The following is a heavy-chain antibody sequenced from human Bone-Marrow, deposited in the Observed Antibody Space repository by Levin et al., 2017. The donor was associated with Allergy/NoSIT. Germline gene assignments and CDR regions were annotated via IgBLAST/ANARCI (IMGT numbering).Heavy chain of an antibody. D-gene: IGHD5-18*01. CDR3: ARDQVPSQAIVYHLRFDS. J-gene: IGHJ4*02. CDR2: ISVYTGNT. CDR1: GYTFINYG. V-gene: IGHV1-18*01. Sequence: VASVKVSCKASGYTFINYGINWVRQAPGQGLEWMGWISVYTGNTNYAQKVQDRVTMTTDTSTSTAFMELRSLRSDDTAIYYCARDQVPSQAIVYHLRFDSWGQGTLVTVSS.